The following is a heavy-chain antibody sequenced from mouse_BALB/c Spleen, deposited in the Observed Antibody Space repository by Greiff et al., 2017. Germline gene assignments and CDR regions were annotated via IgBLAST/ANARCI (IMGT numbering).Heavy chain of an antibody. D-gene: IGHD1-1*01. CDR3: ARLFITTSGGFAY. V-gene: IGHV1-63*01. CDR1: GYAFTNYW. J-gene: IGHJ3*01. Sequence: VKLQESGAELVRPGTSVKISCKASGYAFTNYWLGWVKQRPGHGLEWIGDIYPGSGNTYYNEKFKGKATLTADKSSSTAYMQLSSLTSEDSAVYFCARLFITTSGGFAYWGQGTLVTVSA. CDR2: IYPGSGNT.